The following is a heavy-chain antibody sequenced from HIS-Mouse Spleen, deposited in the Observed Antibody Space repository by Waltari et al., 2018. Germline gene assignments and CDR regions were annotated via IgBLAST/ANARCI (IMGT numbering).Heavy chain of an antibody. CDR2: FDYRGST. D-gene: IGHD6-13*01. CDR3: AREIPYSSSSYDWYFDL. CDR1: GGSIRSSSYY. V-gene: IGHV4-39*07. Sequence: QLQLQESGPGLVKPSETLSLTCTVSGGSIRSSSYYWGWIRQPPGKGLEWIGSFDYRGSTYYHPSLKSRVTISVDTSKSQLSLKLSSVTAADTAVYYCAREIPYSSSSYDWYFDLWGRGTLVTVSS. J-gene: IGHJ2*01.